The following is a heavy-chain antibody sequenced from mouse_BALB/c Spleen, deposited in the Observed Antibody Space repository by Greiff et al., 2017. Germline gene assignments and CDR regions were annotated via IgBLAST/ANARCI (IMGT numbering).Heavy chain of an antibody. CDR2: ISSGGSYT. Sequence: EVKLVESGGDLVKPGGSLKLSCAASGFTFSSYGMSWVRQTPDKRLEWVATISSGGSYTYYPDSVKGRFTISRDNAKNTLYLQMSSLKSEDTAMYYCARHQLGWYFDVWGAGTTVTVSS. J-gene: IGHJ1*01. D-gene: IGHD2-12*01. CDR3: ARHQLGWYFDV. CDR1: GFTFSSYG. V-gene: IGHV5-6*01.